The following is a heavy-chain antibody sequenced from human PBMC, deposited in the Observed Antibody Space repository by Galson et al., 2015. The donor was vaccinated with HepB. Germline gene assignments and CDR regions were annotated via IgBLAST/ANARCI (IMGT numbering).Heavy chain of an antibody. CDR2: ISPGGTK. CDR1: GFSFMSHS. J-gene: IGHJ6*02. Sequence: SLRLSCAASGFSFMSHSMNWVRHSPGKGLEWLAYISPGGTKYYADSARGRFTISRDNVKKSMYLHMSSLRVEDTAVYYCARNPASYDYYNMDAWGQGTTVTVS. CDR3: ARNPASYDYYNMDA. D-gene: IGHD3-3*01. V-gene: IGHV3-48*01.